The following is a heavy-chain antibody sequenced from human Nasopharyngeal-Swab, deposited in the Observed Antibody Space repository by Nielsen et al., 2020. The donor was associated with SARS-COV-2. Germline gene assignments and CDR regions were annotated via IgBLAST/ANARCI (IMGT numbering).Heavy chain of an antibody. Sequence: GESLKISCAASGFTFSSYAMSWVRQAPGKGLEWVPVIYSGGSSTYYADSVKGRFTISRDNSKNTLYLQMNSLRAEDTAVYYCAKASGSTTHFDYWGQGTLVTVSS. V-gene: IGHV3-23*03. J-gene: IGHJ4*02. CDR3: AKASGSTTHFDY. D-gene: IGHD1-26*01. CDR1: GFTFSSYA. CDR2: IYSGGSST.